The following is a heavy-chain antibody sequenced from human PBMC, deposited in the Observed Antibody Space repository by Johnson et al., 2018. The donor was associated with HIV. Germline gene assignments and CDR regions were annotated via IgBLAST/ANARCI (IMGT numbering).Heavy chain of an antibody. J-gene: IGHJ3*02. D-gene: IGHD5-18*01. Sequence: VQLVESGGGCARPGGSLRLSCAVSGFSFTNAWMSWVRQAPGKGLEWVGHIKSKTDGATTEYAAPVRGRFTISRDNSKNTLYLQMNSLRAEDTAVYYCATRAFTTMAEDDAFDICGQGTMVTVSS. V-gene: IGHV3-15*01. CDR2: IKSKTDGATT. CDR3: ATRAFTTMAEDDAFDI. CDR1: GFSFTNAW.